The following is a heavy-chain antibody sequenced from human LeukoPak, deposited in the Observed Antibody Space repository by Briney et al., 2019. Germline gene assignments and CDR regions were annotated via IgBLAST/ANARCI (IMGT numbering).Heavy chain of an antibody. CDR2: IFSSGST. J-gene: IGHJ4*02. CDR3: ARHYYDRSDSYSFDY. CDR1: GGSIIGYY. D-gene: IGHD3-22*01. Sequence: PSETLSLTCTVSGGSIIGYYWSWIRQPPGKGLEWIGYIFSSGSTNYNPSLKSRVTISEDTCVNQFSLKLSSVTAADTAVYYCARHYYDRSDSYSFDYWGQGTLVTVSS. V-gene: IGHV4-59*08.